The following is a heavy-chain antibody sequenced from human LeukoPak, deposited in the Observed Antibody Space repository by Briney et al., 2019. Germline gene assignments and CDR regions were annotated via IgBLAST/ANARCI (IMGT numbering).Heavy chain of an antibody. J-gene: IGHJ3*02. V-gene: IGHV3-23*01. CDR2: ISGSGGST. CDR1: GFTFSSYA. D-gene: IGHD6-13*01. Sequence: GGSLRLSCAASGFTFSSYAMSWVRQAPGKGLEWVSAISGSGGSTYYADSVKGRFTISRDNSKNTLYLQMNSLRAEDTAVYYCATFLKQQLVFGAFDIWGQGTMVTVSS. CDR3: ATFLKQQLVFGAFDI.